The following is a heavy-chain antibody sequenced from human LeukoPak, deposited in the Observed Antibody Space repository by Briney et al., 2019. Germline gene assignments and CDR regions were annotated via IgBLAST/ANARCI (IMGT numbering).Heavy chain of an antibody. J-gene: IGHJ4*02. CDR2: ISSSSSYI. V-gene: IGHV3-11*06. D-gene: IGHD6-6*01. Sequence: GGSLRLSCAASGFTFSDYYMSWIRQAPGKGLEWVSSISSSSSYIYYADSVKGRFTISRDNAKNSLYLQMNSLRAEDTAVYYCARGKYSSSPYYWGQGTLVTVSS. CDR3: ARGKYSSSPYY. CDR1: GFTFSDYY.